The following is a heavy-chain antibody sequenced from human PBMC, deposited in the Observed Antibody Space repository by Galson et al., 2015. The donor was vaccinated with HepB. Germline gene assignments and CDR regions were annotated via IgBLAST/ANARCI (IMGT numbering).Heavy chain of an antibody. J-gene: IGHJ6*02. D-gene: IGHD2-15*01. Sequence: SLRLSCAASGFTFSNAWMGWIRQAPGKGLEWVGRIKSKTDGGTTDYAAPVKGRFTISRDDSKNTLYLQMNSLKTEDTAVYYCAKDYAVPGVDFYYGMDVWGQGTTVTVSS. CDR1: GFTFSNAW. CDR3: AKDYAVPGVDFYYGMDV. CDR2: IKSKTDGGTT. V-gene: IGHV3-15*01.